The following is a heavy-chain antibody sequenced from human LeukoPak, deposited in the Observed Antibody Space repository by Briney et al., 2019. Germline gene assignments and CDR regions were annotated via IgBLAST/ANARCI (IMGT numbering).Heavy chain of an antibody. CDR3: AKSYDTNFDY. CDR2: IYFSGST. D-gene: IGHD3-3*01. CDR1: GGSIRSYY. Sequence: SETLSLTCTVSGGSIRSYYWSWIRQPPGKGLEWIGYIYFSGSTSYNPSLKSRVTISVDRSKNQFSLKLSSVAAADTAVYYCAKSYDTNFDYWGQGTLVTVSS. V-gene: IGHV4-59*01. J-gene: IGHJ4*02.